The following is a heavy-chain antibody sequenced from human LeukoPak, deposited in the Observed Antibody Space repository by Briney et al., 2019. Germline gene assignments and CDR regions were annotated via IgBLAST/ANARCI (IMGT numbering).Heavy chain of an antibody. CDR1: GGSFSGYY. CDR2: INHSGST. D-gene: IGHD3-22*01. CDR3: ARRYIVVSTYNWFDP. J-gene: IGHJ5*02. V-gene: IGHV4-34*01. Sequence: SETLSLTCAVYGGSFSGYYWSWLRQPPGKGLEWIGEINHSGSTNYNPSLKSRVTISVDTSKNQFSLKLSSVTAADTAVYYCARRYIVVSTYNWFDPWGQGTLVTVSS.